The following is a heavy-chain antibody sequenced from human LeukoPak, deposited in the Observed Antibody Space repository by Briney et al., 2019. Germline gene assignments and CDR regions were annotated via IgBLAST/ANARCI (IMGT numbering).Heavy chain of an antibody. Sequence: GGSLRLSCAASGFTVSSNYMNWVRQAPGKGLEWVSIIYSGGSTYYADSVKGRFTISRDNSKNTLYLQMNSLRAEDTAVYYCAREDYYYGMDVWGQGTTVTVSS. CDR3: AREDYYYGMDV. V-gene: IGHV3-53*01. CDR1: GFTVSSNY. J-gene: IGHJ6*02. CDR2: IYSGGST.